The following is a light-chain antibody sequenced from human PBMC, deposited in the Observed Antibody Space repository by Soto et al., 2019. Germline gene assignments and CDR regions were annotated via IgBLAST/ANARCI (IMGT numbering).Light chain of an antibody. CDR3: SPYTTSSTYV. J-gene: IGLJ1*01. CDR1: SSDVGGYNY. Sequence: QSVLTQPPSASGSPGQSVTISCTGTSSDVGGYNYVSWYQQHPGKAPKLMIYEVSNRPSGVPDRFPGSKSGNTASLTISWPQAEDEADYYCSPYTTSSTYVFGTGPKVPVL. V-gene: IGLV2-18*02. CDR2: EVS.